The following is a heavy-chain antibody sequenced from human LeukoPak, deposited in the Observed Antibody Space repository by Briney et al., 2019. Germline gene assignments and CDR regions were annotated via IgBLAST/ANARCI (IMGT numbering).Heavy chain of an antibody. V-gene: IGHV3-48*03. CDR1: GFTFSSYE. CDR2: ISSSGSTI. Sequence: GGSLRLSCAAPGFTFSSYEMNWVRQAPGKGLEWVSYISSSGSTIYYADSVKGRFTISRDNAKNSLYLQMNSLRAEDTAVYYCARAPMVRGVPDYWGQGTLVTVSS. J-gene: IGHJ4*02. D-gene: IGHD3-10*01. CDR3: ARAPMVRGVPDY.